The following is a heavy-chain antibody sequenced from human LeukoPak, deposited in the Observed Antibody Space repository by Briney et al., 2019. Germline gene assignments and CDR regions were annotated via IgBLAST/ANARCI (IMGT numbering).Heavy chain of an antibody. CDR2: ISSNGGST. CDR1: GLTFSSYA. D-gene: IGHD3-3*02. CDR3: ARGISAGSFDI. Sequence: GGSLRLTCAASGLTFSSYAMHWVRQAPGKGLEYVSAISSNGGSTYYANSVKGRFTISRDNSKNTLYLQMGSLRAEDRAVYYCARGISAGSFDIWGQGTMVTVSS. J-gene: IGHJ3*02. V-gene: IGHV3-64*01.